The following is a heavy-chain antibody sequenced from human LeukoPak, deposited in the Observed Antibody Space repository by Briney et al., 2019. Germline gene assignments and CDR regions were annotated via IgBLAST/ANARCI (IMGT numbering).Heavy chain of an antibody. J-gene: IGHJ4*02. D-gene: IGHD2-21*02. V-gene: IGHV3-7*01. Sequence: GGSLRLSCAASGFTFSTYWMNGYRQAPGKGLGWVGNINQDASEINYVDSVRGRFTISRDNAKNSLHLQMNSLRAEDTAVYYCATDRDNSDWQKRFDSWGQGTLVTVTP. CDR1: GFTFSTYW. CDR2: INQDASEI. CDR3: ATDRDNSDWQKRFDS.